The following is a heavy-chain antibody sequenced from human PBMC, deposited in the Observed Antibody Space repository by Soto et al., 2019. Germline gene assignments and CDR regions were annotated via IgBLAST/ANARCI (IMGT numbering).Heavy chain of an antibody. CDR3: ARQIYDSDTGPNFQYYFDS. Sequence: GEPLKISCKGSGYSFAGYWITWVRQKPGKGLEWMGRIDPSDSQTYYSPSFRGHVTISVTKSITTVFLQWSSLRASDTAMYYCARQIYDSDTGPNFQYYFDSWGQGTPVTVSS. D-gene: IGHD3-22*01. V-gene: IGHV5-10-1*01. CDR2: IDPSDSQT. CDR1: GYSFAGYW. J-gene: IGHJ4*02.